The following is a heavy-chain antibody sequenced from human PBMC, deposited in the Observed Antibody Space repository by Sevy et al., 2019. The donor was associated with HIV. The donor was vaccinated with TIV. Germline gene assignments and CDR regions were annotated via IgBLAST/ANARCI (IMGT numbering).Heavy chain of an antibody. V-gene: IGHV4-59*01. D-gene: IGHD5-18*01. CDR3: ARGRYSYGYWREFDY. J-gene: IGHJ4*02. CDR1: GGSISAYH. CDR2: IYYSGGT. Sequence: SETLSLTCTVSGGSISAYHWSWIRQTPRKRLEWIGYIYYSGGTNYNPSLKSRVTISVDTSKNQFSLKLSSVTAADTAVYYCARGRYSYGYWREFDYWGQGTLVTVSS.